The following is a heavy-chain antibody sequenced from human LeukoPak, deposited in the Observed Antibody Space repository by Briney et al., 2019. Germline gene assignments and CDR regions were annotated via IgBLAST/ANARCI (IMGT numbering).Heavy chain of an antibody. D-gene: IGHD6-13*01. CDR1: GSSFTSYW. J-gene: IGHJ4*02. CDR2: IYPGDSDT. CDR3: TRRDRYSSSWSFDY. Sequence: GASLKISCKGSGSSFTSYWVGWVRQMPGKGLEWMGLIYPGDSDTRYSPSLQGQVTISADKSISTTYLQWSSLKASDTAMYYCTRRDRYSSSWSFDYWGQGTLVTVSS. V-gene: IGHV5-51*01.